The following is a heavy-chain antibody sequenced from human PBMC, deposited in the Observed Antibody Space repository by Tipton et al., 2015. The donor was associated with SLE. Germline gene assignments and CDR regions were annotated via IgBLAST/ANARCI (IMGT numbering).Heavy chain of an antibody. Sequence: SLRLSCAASGFTFSSYWMHWVRQAPGKVLVWFSRINSDGSSTSYADSVKGRFTISIDNAKNTLYLQMHSLRSEDTAVYFCTKATRNMVDYWGQGTLVSVFS. CDR2: INSDGSST. CDR3: TKATRNMVDY. CDR1: GFTFSSYW. D-gene: IGHD2/OR15-2a*01. J-gene: IGHJ4*02. V-gene: IGHV3-74*01.